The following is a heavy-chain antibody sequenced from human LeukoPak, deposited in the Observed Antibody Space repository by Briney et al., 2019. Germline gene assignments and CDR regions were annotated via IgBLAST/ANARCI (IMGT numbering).Heavy chain of an antibody. CDR1: GFTFSSYS. Sequence: GGSLRLSCAASGFTFSSYSMNWVRQAPGKGLEWVSYISSSSSTIYYADSVKGRFTISRDNAKNSLYLQMYSLRAEDTAVYYCARYSSSFWFDPWGQGTLVTVSS. V-gene: IGHV3-48*01. D-gene: IGHD6-6*01. CDR3: ARYSSSFWFDP. J-gene: IGHJ5*02. CDR2: ISSSSSTI.